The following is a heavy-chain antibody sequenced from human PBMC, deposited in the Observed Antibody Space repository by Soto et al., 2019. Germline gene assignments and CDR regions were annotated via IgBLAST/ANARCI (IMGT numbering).Heavy chain of an antibody. CDR3: ARDFYDSVGYTWFDS. J-gene: IGHJ5*01. V-gene: IGHV4-59*01. D-gene: IGHD3-22*01. Sequence: SETLSLTCTVSGGSISSNYWTWIRQPPGKGLEWIGHIHNSGTSTHNPSLNGRVTISIDMSKKQFSLKLTSLTSADTAVYYCARDFYDSVGYTWFDSWSQGTLVTVSS. CDR2: IHNSGTS. CDR1: GGSISSNY.